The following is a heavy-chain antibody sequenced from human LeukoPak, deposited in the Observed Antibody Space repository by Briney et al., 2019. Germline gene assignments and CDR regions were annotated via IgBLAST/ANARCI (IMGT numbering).Heavy chain of an antibody. Sequence: PGGSLRLSCEAPGFTASSYYMTGFRKAPGKGLEWVSVIYSVGSAYYADYVRGRFTISRDNSKNTLYLQMNSLRVEDTAVYYCASQPGSGGSWGQGTLVTVSS. CDR1: GFTASSYY. J-gene: IGHJ5*02. CDR3: ASQPGSGGS. CDR2: IYSVGSA. D-gene: IGHD3-16*01. V-gene: IGHV3-66*04.